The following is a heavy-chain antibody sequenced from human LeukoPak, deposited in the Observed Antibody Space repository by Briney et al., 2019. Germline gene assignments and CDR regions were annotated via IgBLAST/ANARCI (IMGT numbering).Heavy chain of an antibody. J-gene: IGHJ3*01. D-gene: IGHD3-22*01. CDR2: IHRDGRER. CDR3: ARDTSPKFSDSKSYYDAFDV. CDR1: VFTFRSYW. Sequence: PGGSLRLSRAVSVFTFRSYWMIWVRQTPGKGLEGVANIHRDGRERHYVDSVEGRFTISRDNAKNSLYLQMSSLRVEDTAVDYCARDTSPKFSDSKSYYDAFDVWGQGTMVTVSS. V-gene: IGHV3-7*01.